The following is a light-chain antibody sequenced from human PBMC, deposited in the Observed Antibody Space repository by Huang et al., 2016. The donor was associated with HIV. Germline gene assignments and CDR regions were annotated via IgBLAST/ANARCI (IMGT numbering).Light chain of an antibody. Sequence: DIQMTQSPSSLSASVGDRVTITCQASQDISNYLNWYQQKPGKDPKLLIYDASNLETGVPSRFSGSGSGTDFTFTISSLQPEDIATYYCQQYDNPLTFGGGTKVEIK. CDR2: DAS. CDR3: QQYDNPLT. CDR1: QDISNY. J-gene: IGKJ4*01. V-gene: IGKV1-33*01.